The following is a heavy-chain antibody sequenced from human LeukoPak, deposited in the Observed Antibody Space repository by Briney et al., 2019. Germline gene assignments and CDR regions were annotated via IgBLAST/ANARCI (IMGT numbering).Heavy chain of an antibody. Sequence: PGRSLRLSCAASGFTFDDYAMHWVRQAPGKGLEWVSGISWNSGRIGYADSVKGRFTISRDNAKNSLYLQMNSLRAEDTALYYCAKDKSYGHVEGYMDVWGKGTTVTVSS. CDR3: AKDKSYGHVEGYMDV. J-gene: IGHJ6*03. CDR1: GFTFDDYA. D-gene: IGHD5-24*01. CDR2: ISWNSGRI. V-gene: IGHV3-9*01.